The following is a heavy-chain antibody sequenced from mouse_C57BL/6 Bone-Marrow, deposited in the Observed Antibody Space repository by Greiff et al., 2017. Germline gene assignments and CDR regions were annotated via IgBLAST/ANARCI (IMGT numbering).Heavy chain of an antibody. J-gene: IGHJ2*01. Sequence: VQLQQSGAELVKPGASVKLSCKASGYIFTEYTIHWVKQRSGQGLEWIGWFYPGSGSIKYNERFKDKATLTADKSSNTVYMELSSLPSEDSAVYFCARHERYYDYEGYFDYWGQGTTLTVSS. CDR3: ARHERYYDYEGYFDY. CDR1: GYIFTEYT. D-gene: IGHD2-4*01. V-gene: IGHV1-62-2*01. CDR2: FYPGSGSI.